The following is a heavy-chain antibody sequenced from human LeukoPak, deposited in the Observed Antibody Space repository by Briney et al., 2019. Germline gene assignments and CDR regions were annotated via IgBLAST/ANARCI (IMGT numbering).Heavy chain of an antibody. V-gene: IGHV1-8*01. D-gene: IGHD6-13*01. CDR1: GYTFTSYD. CDR2: MNPNSGNT. J-gene: IGHJ5*02. CDR3: AREYIAAAGKGDP. Sequence: ASVKVSCKASGYTFTSYDINWVRQATGQGLEWMGWMNPNSGNTGYAQKFQGRVTMTRNTSISTAYMELSSLRSEDTAVYYCAREYIAAAGKGDPWGQGTLVTVSS.